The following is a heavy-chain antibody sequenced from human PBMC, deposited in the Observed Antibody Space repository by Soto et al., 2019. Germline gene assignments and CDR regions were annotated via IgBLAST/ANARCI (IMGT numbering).Heavy chain of an antibody. D-gene: IGHD6-19*01. V-gene: IGHV3-33*01. CDR3: ARREMYSSGWLVDY. CDR2: IWYDGSNK. CDR1: GFTFSSYG. J-gene: IGHJ4*02. Sequence: ESGGGVVQPGRSLRLSCAASGFTFSSYGMHWVRQAPGKGLEWVAVIWYDGSNKYYADSVKGRFTISRDNSKNTLYLQMNSLRAEDTAVYYCARREMYSSGWLVDYWGQGTLVTVSS.